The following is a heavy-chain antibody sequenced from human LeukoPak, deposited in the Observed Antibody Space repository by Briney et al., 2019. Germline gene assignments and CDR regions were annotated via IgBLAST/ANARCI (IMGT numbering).Heavy chain of an antibody. J-gene: IGHJ4*02. CDR3: TRAHGRITRDAYLDY. D-gene: IGHD3-10*01. CDR1: GFPVSSNY. CDR2: IYSSGST. Sequence: PGGSLRLSCAASGFPVSSNYMSWVRQAPGKGLTWVSVIYSSGSTYYADSVKGRFAISRDDSKNTLHLQMNSLRAEDTAMYYCTRAHGRITRDAYLDYWGQGTLVTVSS. V-gene: IGHV3-53*01.